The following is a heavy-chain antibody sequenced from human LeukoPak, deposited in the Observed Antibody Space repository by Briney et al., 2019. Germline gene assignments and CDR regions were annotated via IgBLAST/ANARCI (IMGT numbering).Heavy chain of an antibody. CDR2: ISYDGSNK. V-gene: IGHV3-30*18. CDR3: AKDLEYYYGSGRDY. Sequence: GGSLRLSCAASGFTFSSYGMHWVRQAPGKGLDWVAVISYDGSNKYYADSVNGRFTISRDNSKNTLYLQMNSLRAEDTAVYYCAKDLEYYYGSGRDYWGQGTLVTVSS. CDR1: GFTFSSYG. D-gene: IGHD3-10*01. J-gene: IGHJ4*02.